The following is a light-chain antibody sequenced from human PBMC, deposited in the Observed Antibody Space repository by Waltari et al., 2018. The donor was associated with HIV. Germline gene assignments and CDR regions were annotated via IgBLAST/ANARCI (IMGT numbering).Light chain of an antibody. V-gene: IGKV4-1*01. Sequence: DVVMTQSPDVRVGSLGDRVTSNWKSSESVQCNSNKKNYWAWYQQKRGQPPRLLVYWASTRESGVPARFSGSGSGTNFTLTISSLQAEDAAIYYCQQYFMTPPTFGQGTKVEI. CDR3: QQYFMTPPT. CDR1: ESVQCNSNKKNY. J-gene: IGKJ1*01. CDR2: WAS.